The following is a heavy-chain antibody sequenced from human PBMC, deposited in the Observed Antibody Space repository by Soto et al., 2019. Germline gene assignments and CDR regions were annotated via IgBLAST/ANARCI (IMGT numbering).Heavy chain of an antibody. J-gene: IGHJ3*01. CDR1: GFTFSSYA. CDR3: AKIHSGSSEDAFDV. D-gene: IGHD6-19*01. Sequence: EVQLLESGGGLVQPGGSQRLSCAASGFTFSSYAMSWVRQGPGKGLKWVTLISGSGGVTDYADSVKGRFTVSRDNSKNTMYLELNSLTAGDTAIYYCAKIHSGSSEDAFDVWGQGTVVTVSS. V-gene: IGHV3-23*01. CDR2: ISGSGGVT.